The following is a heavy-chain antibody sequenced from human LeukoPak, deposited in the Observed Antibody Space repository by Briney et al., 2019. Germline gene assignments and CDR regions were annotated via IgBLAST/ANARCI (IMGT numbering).Heavy chain of an antibody. CDR2: ISAYNGNT. CDR3: ASSKNYYDSSGLDY. V-gene: IGHV1-18*01. CDR1: GYTFTSYG. Sequence: ASVKVSFTASGYTFTSYGINWVRQAPGQGLEWMGWISAYNGNTNYAQKFQGRVTMTTDTSTATAYMDLRSLRSDDTALYYCASSKNYYDSSGLDYWGQGTLVTVSS. J-gene: IGHJ4*02. D-gene: IGHD3-22*01.